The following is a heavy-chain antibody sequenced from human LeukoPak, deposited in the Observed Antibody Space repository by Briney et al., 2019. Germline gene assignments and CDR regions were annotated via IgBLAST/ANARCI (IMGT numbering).Heavy chain of an antibody. CDR3: AKDYYDSSGYNYFDY. CDR2: ISWNSGSI. CDR1: GFTFDDYA. J-gene: IGHJ4*02. Sequence: GGSLRLSCAASGFTFDDYAMHWVRQAPGKGLEWVSGISWNSGSIGYADSVKGRFTISRDNAKNSLYLQMNSLRAEDTALYYCAKDYYDSSGYNYFDYWGQGTLVTVPS. D-gene: IGHD3-22*01. V-gene: IGHV3-9*01.